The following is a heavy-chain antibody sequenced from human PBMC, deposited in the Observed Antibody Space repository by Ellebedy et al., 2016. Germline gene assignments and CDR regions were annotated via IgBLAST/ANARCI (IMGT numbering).Heavy chain of an antibody. V-gene: IGHV3-7*01. CDR3: ARGRVAMT. D-gene: IGHD2-2*01. Sequence: GGSLRLSCAASGFTFSSFSMNWVRQAPGKGLEWVANVKEDGSDKYYVDSVKGRFTISRDNAKNSLSLQMNSLRAEDTAVYYCARGRVAMTWGQGTLVTVSS. J-gene: IGHJ4*02. CDR2: VKEDGSDK. CDR1: GFTFSSFS.